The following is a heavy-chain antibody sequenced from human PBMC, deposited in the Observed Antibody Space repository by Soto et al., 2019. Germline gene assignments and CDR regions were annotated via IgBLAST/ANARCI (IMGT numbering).Heavy chain of an antibody. CDR1: GGTFSSYA. Sequence: SVKVSCKASGGTFSSYAISWVRQAPGQGLEWMGGIIPIFGTANYAQKFQSRVTITADESTSTAYMELSSLRSEDTAVYYCARDVCSGGSCYDYWGQGTLVTVSS. CDR3: ARDVCSGGSCYDY. V-gene: IGHV1-69*13. CDR2: IIPIFGTA. J-gene: IGHJ4*02. D-gene: IGHD2-15*01.